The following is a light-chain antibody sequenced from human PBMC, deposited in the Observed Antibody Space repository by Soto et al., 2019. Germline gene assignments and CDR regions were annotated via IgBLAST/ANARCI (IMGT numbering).Light chain of an antibody. CDR3: QQYDNLPFT. V-gene: IGKV1-33*01. CDR1: QDLSNS. Sequence: DIQMTQSPSSLSASVGDRVTITCQASQDLSNSLNWCQQKPGKAPKLLIYDASNLETGVTSRFSGGSSGTDFTFTISSLQPEDSATYYCQQYDNLPFTFGPGTNVDIK. CDR2: DAS. J-gene: IGKJ3*01.